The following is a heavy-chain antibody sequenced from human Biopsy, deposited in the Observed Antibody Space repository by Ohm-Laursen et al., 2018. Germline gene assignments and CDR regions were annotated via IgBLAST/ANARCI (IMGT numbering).Heavy chain of an antibody. D-gene: IGHD3-9*01. CDR2: NIPILGTG. CDR1: GGTFSNYG. CDR3: ATKLTGYFHH. J-gene: IGHJ1*01. V-gene: IGHV1-69*06. Sequence: SVKVSCKAPGGTFSNYGVNWVRQAPGQGLEWLGGNIPILGTGNYAQKFQDRVTVAADTPTSTATMELRSLRSDDTAVYYCATKLTGYFHHWGQGTLAIVSS.